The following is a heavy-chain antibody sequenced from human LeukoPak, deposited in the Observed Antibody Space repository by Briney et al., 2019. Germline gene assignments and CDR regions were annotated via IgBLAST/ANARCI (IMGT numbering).Heavy chain of an antibody. V-gene: IGHV4-31*03. J-gene: IGHJ3*02. D-gene: IGHD2-2*01. CDR3: ARDCSSTSCYYAFDN. CDR2: IYYSGST. CDR1: GGSISSGGYY. Sequence: SQTLSLTCTVSGGSISSGGYYWSWIRQHPGKGLEWIGYIYYSGSTYYNPSLKSRVTISVDTSKNQFSLKLSSVTAADTAVYHCARDCSSTSCYYAFDNWGQGTMVTVSS.